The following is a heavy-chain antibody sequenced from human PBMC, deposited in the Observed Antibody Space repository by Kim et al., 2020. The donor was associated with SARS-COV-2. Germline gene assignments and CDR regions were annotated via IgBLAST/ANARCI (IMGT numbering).Heavy chain of an antibody. Sequence: GGSLRLSCAVSGFSFSNSRMNWVRQAPGKGLEWVSCITSDSSSIKYADSVKGRFTISRDNAKNSLFLQMDSLRAEDTAVYYFARGANYWYFDLWGRGTLVTVSS. CDR2: ITSDSSSI. J-gene: IGHJ2*01. CDR3: ARGANYWYFDL. V-gene: IGHV3-21*01. CDR1: GFSFSNSR.